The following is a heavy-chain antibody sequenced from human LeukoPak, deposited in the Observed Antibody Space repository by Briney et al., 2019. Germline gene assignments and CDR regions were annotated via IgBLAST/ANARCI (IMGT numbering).Heavy chain of an antibody. CDR2: ISGSGGST. CDR1: GFTFSNYA. D-gene: IGHD3-22*01. V-gene: IGHV3-23*01. J-gene: IGHJ3*02. CDR3: AKSNYYDSSGYYYGAFDI. Sequence: GGSLRLSCAASGFTFSNYAMSWVRQAPGKGLEWVSVISGSGGSTYYADSVKGRFTISRDNSKNTLYLQMNSLRAEDMALYYCAKSNYYDSSGYYYGAFDIWGQGTMVTVSS.